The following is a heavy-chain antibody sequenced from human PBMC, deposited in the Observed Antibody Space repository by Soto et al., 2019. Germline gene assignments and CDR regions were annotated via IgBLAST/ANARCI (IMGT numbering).Heavy chain of an antibody. D-gene: IGHD2-15*01. CDR1: GYTFTGYY. CDR2: INPNSGGT. Sequence: ASVKVSCKASGYTFTGYYMHWVRQAPGQGLEWMGWINPNSGGTNYAQKFQGWVTMTRDTSISTAYMELSRLRSDDTAVYYCARDGLRGGNPHDNWFDPWGQGTLVTVSS. V-gene: IGHV1-2*04. J-gene: IGHJ5*02. CDR3: ARDGLRGGNPHDNWFDP.